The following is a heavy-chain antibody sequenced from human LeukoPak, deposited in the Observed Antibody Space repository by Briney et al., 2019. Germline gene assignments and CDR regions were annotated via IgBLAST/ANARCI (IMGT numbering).Heavy chain of an antibody. V-gene: IGHV4-59*08. J-gene: IGHJ4*02. CDR1: GASITSHY. CDR2: ISYSGST. Sequence: SETLSLTCTVSGASITSHYWSWIRQPPGKRLEWIAYISYSGSTNYNPSLKSRVTISVDTSKNQFSLKLSSVTAADTAVYFCARHGYGDHDYWGQGSLVTVSS. D-gene: IGHD4-17*01. CDR3: ARHGYGDHDY.